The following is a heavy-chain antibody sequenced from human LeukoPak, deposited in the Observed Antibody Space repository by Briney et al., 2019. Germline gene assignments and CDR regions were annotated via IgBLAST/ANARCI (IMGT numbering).Heavy chain of an antibody. Sequence: ASVKVSCKASGYTFTCYYMHWVRPATGQGLEWMAWMNSKSGNTGYTQKSQGRVTMTRNTTISTAYMELSSLRSEDTAVYYCARLWRVYSDRGFDPWGQGTLVTVSS. D-gene: IGHD6-19*01. CDR2: MNSKSGNT. CDR3: ARLWRVYSDRGFDP. CDR1: GYTFTCYY. V-gene: IGHV1-8*02. J-gene: IGHJ5*02.